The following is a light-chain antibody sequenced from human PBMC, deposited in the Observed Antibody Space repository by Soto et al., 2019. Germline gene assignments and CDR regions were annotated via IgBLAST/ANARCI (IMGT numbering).Light chain of an antibody. CDR1: QTIASY. CDR3: QQTRSGIT. V-gene: IGKV1-39*01. J-gene: IGKJ5*01. Sequence: DIQLTQSPPSLSATVGDRAPITCRASQTIASYLNWFQQKPGMAPKLLIYAASKLQSGVPSRFRGSGSGTDFTLTIDTLQPDDFASYDCQQTRSGITFGQGKRLEI. CDR2: AAS.